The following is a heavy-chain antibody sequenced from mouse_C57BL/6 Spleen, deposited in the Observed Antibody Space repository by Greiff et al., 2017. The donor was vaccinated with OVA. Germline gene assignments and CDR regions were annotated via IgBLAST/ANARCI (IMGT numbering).Heavy chain of an antibody. Sequence: GGGLVQPKGSLKLSCAASGFSFNTYAMNWVRQAPGKGLEWVARIRSKSNNYATYYADSVKDRFTISRDDSESMLYLQMNNLKTEDTAMDYCVRLMVTTGGSMDYWGQGTSVTVSS. CDR2: IRSKSNNYAT. CDR3: VRLMVTTGGSMDY. J-gene: IGHJ4*01. D-gene: IGHD2-2*01. CDR1: GFSFNTYA. V-gene: IGHV10-1*01.